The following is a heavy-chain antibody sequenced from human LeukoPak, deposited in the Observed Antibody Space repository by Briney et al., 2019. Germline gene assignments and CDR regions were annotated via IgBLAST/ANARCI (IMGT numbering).Heavy chain of an antibody. J-gene: IGHJ5*02. CDR3: ARGSRYSGSYYP. D-gene: IGHD1-26*01. CDR1: GYTFTSYD. CDR2: MNPNSGNT. V-gene: IGHV1-8*03. Sequence: ASVKVSCKASGYTFTSYDINWVRQATGQGLEWMGWMNPNSGNTGYAQKFQGRVTITRNTSISTAYMELSSLRSEDTAVYYCARGSRYSGSYYPWGQGTLVTVSS.